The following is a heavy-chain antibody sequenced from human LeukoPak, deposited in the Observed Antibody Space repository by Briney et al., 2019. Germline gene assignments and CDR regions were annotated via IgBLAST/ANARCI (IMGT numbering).Heavy chain of an antibody. CDR2: ISYDGSNK. CDR3: ARGSEGPIDY. D-gene: IGHD2-15*01. Sequence: GRSLRLSCAASGFTFSSYAMHWVHQAPGKGLEWVAVISYDGSNKYYADSVKGRFTISRDNSKNTLYLQMNSLRAEDTAVYYCARGSEGPIDYWGQGTLVTVSS. CDR1: GFTFSSYA. J-gene: IGHJ4*02. V-gene: IGHV3-30-3*01.